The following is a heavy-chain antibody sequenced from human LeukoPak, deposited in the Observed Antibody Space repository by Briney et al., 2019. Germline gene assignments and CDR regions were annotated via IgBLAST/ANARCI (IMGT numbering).Heavy chain of an antibody. V-gene: IGHV4-30-2*01. CDR2: IYHSGST. D-gene: IGHD3-9*01. CDR1: GGSISSGGYS. J-gene: IGHJ3*02. CDR3: ARAQYDILTGYYMGDAFDI. Sequence: SETLSLTCAVSGGSISSGGYSWSWIRRPPGKGLEWIGYIYHSGSTYYNPSLKSRVTISVDRSKNQFSLKLSSVTAADTAVYYCARAQYDILTGYYMGDAFDIWGQGTMVTVSS.